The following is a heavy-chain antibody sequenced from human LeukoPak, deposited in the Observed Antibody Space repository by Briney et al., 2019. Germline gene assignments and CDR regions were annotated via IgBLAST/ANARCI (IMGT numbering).Heavy chain of an antibody. J-gene: IGHJ6*03. Sequence: PSETLSLTCAVYGGSFSGYYWSWIRQPPGKGLEWIGEVNHSGNTNYNPSLKSRVTISVDTSKNQFSLKLSSVTAADTAVYYCEGHGSSTAGYMDVWGKGTTVTVSS. CDR1: GGSFSGYY. D-gene: IGHD2-2*01. CDR2: VNHSGNT. CDR3: EGHGSSTAGYMDV. V-gene: IGHV4-34*01.